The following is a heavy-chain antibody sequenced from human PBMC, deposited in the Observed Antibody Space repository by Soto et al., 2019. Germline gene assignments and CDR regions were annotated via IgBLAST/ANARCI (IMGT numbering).Heavy chain of an antibody. V-gene: IGHV4-4*07. Sequence: SETLSLTCTVSGGSISSYYWSWIRQPAGKGLEWIGRIYTSGSTNYNPSLKSRVTMSVDTSKNQFSLKLSSVTAADTAVYYCAREPWAGFLDGMDVWGQGTTLTVSS. CDR3: AREPWAGFLDGMDV. CDR2: IYTSGST. J-gene: IGHJ6*02. CDR1: GGSISSYY. D-gene: IGHD3-3*01.